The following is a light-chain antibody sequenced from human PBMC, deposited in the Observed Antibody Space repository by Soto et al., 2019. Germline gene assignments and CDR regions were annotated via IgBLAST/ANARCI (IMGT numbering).Light chain of an antibody. Sequence: EIVLTQSPGTLSLSPGERATLSCRASQSVSSSYLAWYQQKPGQAPRLLIYGASSSATGIPDRFSGSGSGTDITLTISRLDTEDFAVYYCQQYGSSPITFGQGKRLEIK. CDR1: QSVSSSY. CDR3: QQYGSSPIT. CDR2: GAS. V-gene: IGKV3-20*01. J-gene: IGKJ5*01.